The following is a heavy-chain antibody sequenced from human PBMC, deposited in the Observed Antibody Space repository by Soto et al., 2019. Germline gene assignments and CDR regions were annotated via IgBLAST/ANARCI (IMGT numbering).Heavy chain of an antibody. Sequence: SETLSLTCTVSGGSISSSGYYWGWIRQPPGKGLEWIGSIYYSGTTYYNPSLKSRVTISVDTSKNQFSLKLSSVTAADTAVYYCARHRGYYDILTGYYTELNFDYWGQGTLVTVSS. CDR3: ARHRGYYDILTGYYTELNFDY. J-gene: IGHJ4*02. CDR1: GGSISSSGYY. CDR2: IYYSGTT. D-gene: IGHD3-9*01. V-gene: IGHV4-39*01.